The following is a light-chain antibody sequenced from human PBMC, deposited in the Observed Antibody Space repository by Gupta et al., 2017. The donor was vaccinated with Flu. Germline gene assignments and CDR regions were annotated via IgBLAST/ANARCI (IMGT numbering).Light chain of an antibody. J-gene: IGKJ1*01. CDR2: GAS. CDR3: QHYNNWPPWT. CDR1: QSVRSN. V-gene: IGKV3-15*01. Sequence: EIVMTQSPATLSVSPGERATLSCRASQSVRSNLAWYHQKPGQAPRLLIYGASTRATGIPARFSGSGSGTDFTLTISSLQSEDFAVYYCQHYNNWPPWTFGQGTKVEIK.